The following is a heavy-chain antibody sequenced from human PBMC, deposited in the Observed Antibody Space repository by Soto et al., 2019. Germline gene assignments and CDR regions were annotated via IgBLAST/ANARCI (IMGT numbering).Heavy chain of an antibody. V-gene: IGHV1-18*01. CDR1: GYTFTSYG. D-gene: IGHD4-17*01. CDR3: AREGALYGDYDYYHYGMDV. Sequence: ASVKVSCKASGYTFTSYGISWVRQAPGQGLEWMGWISAYNGNTNYAQKLQGRVTMTTDTSTSTAYMELRSLRSDDTAVYYCAREGALYGDYDYYHYGMDVWGQGTTVTVSS. CDR2: ISAYNGNT. J-gene: IGHJ6*02.